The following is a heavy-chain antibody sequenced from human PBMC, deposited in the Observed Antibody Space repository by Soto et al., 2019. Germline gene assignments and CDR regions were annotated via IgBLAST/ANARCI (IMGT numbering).Heavy chain of an antibody. J-gene: IGHJ6*02. CDR1: GYSFTTYG. V-gene: IGHV1-18*01. CDR3: AREGPAPYYYYGMDV. CDR2: ISGYNGNT. Sequence: QVQLVQSGGAVKKPGASVKVSCKTSGYSFTTYGISWVRQAPGQGLEWMGWISGYNGNTNYAQKFQGRVTMTTDTSTSTAYMELRSLRSDDPAVYYCAREGPAPYYYYGMDVWGQGTTVTVSS.